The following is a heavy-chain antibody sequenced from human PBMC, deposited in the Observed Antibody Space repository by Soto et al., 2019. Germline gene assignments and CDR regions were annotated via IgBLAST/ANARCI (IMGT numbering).Heavy chain of an antibody. V-gene: IGHV4-31*03. CDR1: GGSISSGGYY. Sequence: PSETLSLTCTVSGGSISSGGYYWSWVRQHPGKGPEWIGYIYYSGSTYYNPSLKSRVTMSVDTSKNQFSLKLTSVTAADAAVYYCARSIDPWGQGTLVTVSS. CDR2: IYYSGST. J-gene: IGHJ5*02. CDR3: ARSIDP.